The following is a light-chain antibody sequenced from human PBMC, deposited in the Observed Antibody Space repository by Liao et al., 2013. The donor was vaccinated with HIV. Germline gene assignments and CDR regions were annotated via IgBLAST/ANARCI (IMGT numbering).Light chain of an antibody. Sequence: SYELAQPPSVSVSPGQTASITCSGDKLGDKYAHWYQQKPGQSPEVVIYQNYQRPSGIPERFSGSKSGNTATLTISRVEAGDEADYYCQVWDSSSDHYVFGTGTKVTVL. CDR2: QNY. CDR1: KLGDKY. J-gene: IGLJ1*01. V-gene: IGLV3-1*01. CDR3: QVWDSSSDHYV.